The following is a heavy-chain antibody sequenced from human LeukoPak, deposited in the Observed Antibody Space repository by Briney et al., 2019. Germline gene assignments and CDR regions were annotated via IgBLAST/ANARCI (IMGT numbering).Heavy chain of an antibody. CDR3: ARGQKYSYGYTVTELGSGYFDY. V-gene: IGHV4-59*12. CDR2: IYYSGRT. J-gene: IGHJ4*02. Sequence: SENLSLNCTVSGGSISNYYWSWIRQPPGKGLEWIGYIYYSGRTRYNPSLKSPVTISVDTSKNQFSLRLNSVTAADTAVYFCARGQKYSYGYTVTELGSGYFDYWGQGTLVTVSS. CDR1: GGSISNYY. D-gene: IGHD5-18*01.